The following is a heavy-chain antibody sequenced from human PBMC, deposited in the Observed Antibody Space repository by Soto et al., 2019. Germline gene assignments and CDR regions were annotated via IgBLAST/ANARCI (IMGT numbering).Heavy chain of an antibody. CDR1: GYTFTSSD. V-gene: IGHV1-8*01. J-gene: IGHJ6*02. CDR3: ARVCDVTVYDSDSYYFYGMDV. CDR2: LNPNTGNS. Sequence: ASVKVSCKASGYTFTSSDINWVRQAPGQGLEWMGWLNPNTGNSGFAQKSQGRVTMTSDTSISTAYMELSSLRSEDSAVYYCARVCDVTVYDSDSYYFYGMDVWGQGTTVTVS. D-gene: IGHD5-12*01.